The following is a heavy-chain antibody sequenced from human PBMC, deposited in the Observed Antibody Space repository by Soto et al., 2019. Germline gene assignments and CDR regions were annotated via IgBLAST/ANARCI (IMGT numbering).Heavy chain of an antibody. CDR3: AKGLSTPGIDY. CDR2: INEDGSVT. V-gene: IGHV3-7*03. D-gene: IGHD2-15*01. CDR1: GFTFSSYW. Sequence: LSLSCAASGFTFSSYWMNWVRQAPGKGLELVANINEDGSVTSYVDSVKGRFTVSRDNTISSLYLQMNSLRVEDTALYYCAKGLSTPGIDYWGQGTLVTVSS. J-gene: IGHJ4*01.